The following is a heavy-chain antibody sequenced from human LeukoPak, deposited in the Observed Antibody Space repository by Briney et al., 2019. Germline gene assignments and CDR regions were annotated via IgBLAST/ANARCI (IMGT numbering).Heavy chain of an antibody. D-gene: IGHD3-22*01. J-gene: IGHJ4*02. CDR1: GFTFSTCA. CDR3: ARDISYPTSGYYYGFDY. Sequence: GGSLRLSCAASGFTFSTCATSWVRQAPGKGLEWVSAISGSGVSTYYADSVKGRFTISRDNAKNSLYLQMNSLRADDTAIYYCARDISYPTSGYYYGFDYWGQGTLVTVSS. V-gene: IGHV3-23*01. CDR2: ISGSGVST.